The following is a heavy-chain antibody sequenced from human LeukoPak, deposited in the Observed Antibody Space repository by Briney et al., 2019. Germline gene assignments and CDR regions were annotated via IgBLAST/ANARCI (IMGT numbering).Heavy chain of an antibody. D-gene: IGHD5-18*01. CDR1: GGSFSGYY. V-gene: IGHV4-34*01. J-gene: IGHJ2*01. CDR2: INHSGST. CDR3: ARCRIPLRSSRHYWYLDL. Sequence: SETLSLTCAVYGGSFSGYYWSWIRQPPGKGLEWIGEINHSGSTNYNPSLKSRVTISVDTYKNQFSLTLSSVPAADTAVYYCARCRIPLRSSRHYWYLDLWGRGTLVTVSS.